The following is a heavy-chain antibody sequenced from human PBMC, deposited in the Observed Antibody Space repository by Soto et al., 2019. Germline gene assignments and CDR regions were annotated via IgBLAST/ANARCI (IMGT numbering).Heavy chain of an antibody. D-gene: IGHD2-2*01. V-gene: IGHV3-48*02. Sequence: EVQLVESGGGLVQPGGSLRLSCAASGFTFSTFNMNWVRQAPGKGLEWVSYISSSGSTIYYADSVKGRFTISRDNAKNSRYLQMNSLRDEDTAVYYCAREGEGHCISSSCLNWFDPWGQGTMVTVSS. J-gene: IGHJ5*02. CDR3: AREGEGHCISSSCLNWFDP. CDR2: ISSSGSTI. CDR1: GFTFSTFN.